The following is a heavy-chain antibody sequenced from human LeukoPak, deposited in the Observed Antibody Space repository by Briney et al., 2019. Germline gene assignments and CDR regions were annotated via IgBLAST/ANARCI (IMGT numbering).Heavy chain of an antibody. D-gene: IGHD6-13*01. V-gene: IGHV3-53*01. CDR1: GFTVSSNY. CDR2: IYSGGST. J-gene: IGHJ4*02. Sequence: GGLRLSCAASGFTVSSNYMSWVRQAPGKGLEWVSVIYSGGSTYYSDSVKGRFTISRDNSKNTLYLQMNSLRAEDTAVYYCARDLIAAAGNGYWGQGTLVTVSS. CDR3: ARDLIAAAGNGY.